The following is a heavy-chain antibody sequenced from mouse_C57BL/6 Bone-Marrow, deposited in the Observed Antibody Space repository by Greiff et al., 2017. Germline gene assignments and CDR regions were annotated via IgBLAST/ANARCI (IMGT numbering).Heavy chain of an antibody. CDR1: GYTSISYW. CDR2: IDPSDSYT. D-gene: IGHD3-2*02. V-gene: IGHV1-50*01. CDR3: VSAQATAWFAY. Sequence: QVQLQPGAALVKPGASAKLSCKASGYTSISYWMQGVKQRPGQGLEWIGEIDPSDSYTNYNKKFKGKATLSVDTSSSTAYMQLSSLTSEDSAVYYCVSAQATAWFAYWGRGPLVTVSA. J-gene: IGHJ3*01.